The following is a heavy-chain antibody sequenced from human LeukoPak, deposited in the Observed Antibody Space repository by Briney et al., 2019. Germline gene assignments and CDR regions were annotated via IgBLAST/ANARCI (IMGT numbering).Heavy chain of an antibody. D-gene: IGHD2-2*01. CDR1: GFTFSSYA. J-gene: IGHJ4*02. CDR2: IYSGGST. CDR3: ASRYCSSTSCYGVYFDY. Sequence: GGSLRLSCAASGFTFSSYAMSWVRQAPGKGLEWVSVIYSGGSTYCADSVKGRFTISRDNSKNTLYLQMNSLRAEDTAVYYCASRYCSSTSCYGVYFDYWGQGTLVTVSS. V-gene: IGHV3-66*01.